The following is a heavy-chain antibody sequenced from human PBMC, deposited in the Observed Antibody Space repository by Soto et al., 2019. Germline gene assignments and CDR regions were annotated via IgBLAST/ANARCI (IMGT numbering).Heavy chain of an antibody. D-gene: IGHD6-13*01. Sequence: GASVKVSCKASGYTFTGYYMHWVRQAPGQGLEWMGWINPNSGGTNYAQKFQGWVTMTRDTSISTAYMELSRLRSDDTAVYYCARDIAAAGSEGGGYYHYDGMDVWGQGTAVTVSS. CDR3: ARDIAAAGSEGGGYYHYDGMDV. CDR2: INPNSGGT. J-gene: IGHJ6*02. CDR1: GYTFTGYY. V-gene: IGHV1-2*04.